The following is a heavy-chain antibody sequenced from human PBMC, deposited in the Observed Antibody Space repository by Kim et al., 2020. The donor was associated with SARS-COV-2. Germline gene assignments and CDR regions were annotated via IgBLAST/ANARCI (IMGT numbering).Heavy chain of an antibody. CDR2: IKSEGTGI. CDR3: ASDTVLYGFDV. Sequence: GGSLRLSCAASGFTVTTYWMHWVRQAPGKGLVWVSRIKSEGTGISYADSVKGRFTISRDNANNTLYLQMDNLRDEDTAVYYCASDTVLYGFDVWGQGTTVTVSS. D-gene: IGHD4-4*01. J-gene: IGHJ6*02. V-gene: IGHV3-74*01. CDR1: GFTVTTYW.